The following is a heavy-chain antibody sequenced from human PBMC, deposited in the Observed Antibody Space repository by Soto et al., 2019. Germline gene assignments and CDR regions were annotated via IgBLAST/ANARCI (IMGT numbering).Heavy chain of an antibody. CDR2: IIPILGIA. V-gene: IGHV1-69*04. CDR1: VSTFTNST. J-gene: IGHJ3*02. D-gene: IGHD6-13*01. Sequence: SVKVSSKASVSTFTNSTINSLLHSSGQGLEWMGRIIPILGIANYAQKFQGRVTITADKSTSTAYMELSSLRSEDTAVYYCARELISAAGTRAFDIWGQGTMVTVSS. CDR3: ARELISAAGTRAFDI.